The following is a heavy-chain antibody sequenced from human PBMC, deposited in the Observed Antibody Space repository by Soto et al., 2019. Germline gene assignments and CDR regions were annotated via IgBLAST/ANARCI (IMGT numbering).Heavy chain of an antibody. CDR2: INPSGGST. V-gene: IGHV1-46*03. CDR3: ARDGGGTSSWLDY. J-gene: IGHJ4*02. D-gene: IGHD6-13*01. Sequence: QVQLVQSGAEVKKPGASVKVSCKASGYTFTSYYMHWVRQAPGQGLEWMGIINPSGGSTSYAQKFQGRVXXTXDXXTSTVYMELSSLRSEDTAVYYCARDGGGTSSWLDYWGQGTLVTVSS. CDR1: GYTFTSYY.